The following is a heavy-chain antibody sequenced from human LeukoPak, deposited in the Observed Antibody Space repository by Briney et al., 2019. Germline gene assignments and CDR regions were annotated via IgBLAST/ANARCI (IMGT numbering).Heavy chain of an antibody. CDR1: GGTFSSYA. Sequence: SSVKVSCKASGGTFSSYAISWVRQAPGQGLEWMGGIIPIFGTANYAQKFQGRVTITTDESTSTAYMELSSLKSEDTAVYYCARGGVGFSSSSGYRGQGTLVTVSS. CDR3: ARGGVGFSSSSGY. V-gene: IGHV1-69*05. D-gene: IGHD6-6*01. CDR2: IIPIFGTA. J-gene: IGHJ4*02.